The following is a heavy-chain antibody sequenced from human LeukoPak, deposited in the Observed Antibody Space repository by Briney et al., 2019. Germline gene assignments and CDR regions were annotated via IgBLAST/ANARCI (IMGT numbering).Heavy chain of an antibody. V-gene: IGHV4-34*01. D-gene: IGHD6-13*01. CDR2: INHSGST. CDR3: ARRGGYSSSRPRYFDY. CDR1: GGSFSGYY. Sequence: SETLSLTCAVYGGSFSGYYWSWIRQLPGKGLEWIGEINHSGSTNYNPSLKSRVTISVDTSKNQFSLKLSSVTAADTAVYYCARRGGYSSSRPRYFDYWGQGTLVTVSS. J-gene: IGHJ4*02.